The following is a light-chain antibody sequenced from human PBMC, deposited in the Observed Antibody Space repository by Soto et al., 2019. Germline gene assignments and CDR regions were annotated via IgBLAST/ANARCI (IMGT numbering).Light chain of an antibody. V-gene: IGKV1-39*01. J-gene: IGKJ4*01. CDR2: AAS. Sequence: DIQMTQSPSSLSASVGDRVTITCRASQSISSYLNWYQQKPGKAPKLLIYAASSLQSGVPSRFSGSGSGTDFTLTISSLQPEDFATYYSQQIYSTALTFGGGTKVEIK. CDR1: QSISSY. CDR3: QQIYSTALT.